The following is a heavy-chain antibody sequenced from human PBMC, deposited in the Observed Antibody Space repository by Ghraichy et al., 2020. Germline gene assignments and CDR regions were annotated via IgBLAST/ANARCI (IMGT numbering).Heavy chain of an antibody. V-gene: IGHV3-30*04. J-gene: IGHJ4*02. Sequence: GESLNISCAASGFTFSSYAMHWIRQAPGKGLEWVAVISNDGSNKDYADSVKGRFTISRDNFKNTLSLQMNSLRAEDTAVYYCARDRGENGGDCYDFWGQGTLVTVSS. CDR1: GFTFSSYA. CDR3: ARDRGENGGDCYDF. D-gene: IGHD2-21*01. CDR2: ISNDGSNK.